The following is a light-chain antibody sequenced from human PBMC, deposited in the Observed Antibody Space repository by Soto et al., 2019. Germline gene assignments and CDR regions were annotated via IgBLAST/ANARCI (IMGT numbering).Light chain of an antibody. Sequence: QSALTQPLSASGSPGQSVTISCTGTSRDVGGYNYVSWYQHHPGKAPKLMIYEVSKRPSGVPDRFSGSKSGNTASLTVSGLQAEDEADYYCRSFAGSNNYVFGPGTKLTVL. J-gene: IGLJ1*01. CDR3: RSFAGSNNYV. CDR1: SRDVGGYNY. V-gene: IGLV2-8*01. CDR2: EVS.